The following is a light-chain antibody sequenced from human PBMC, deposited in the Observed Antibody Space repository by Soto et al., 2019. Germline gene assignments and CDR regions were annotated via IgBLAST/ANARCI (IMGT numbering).Light chain of an antibody. CDR3: MQALQTPLT. CDR1: QSLLHSNGYNY. J-gene: IGKJ4*01. Sequence: DIVMTQSPLSLPVTPGEPSAVSCGSSQSLLHSNGYNYLDWYLQKPGQSPQLLIYLGSNRASGVPDRFSGSGSGTDFTLKISRVEAEDVGVYYCMQALQTPLTFGGGTKVDIK. V-gene: IGKV2-28*01. CDR2: LGS.